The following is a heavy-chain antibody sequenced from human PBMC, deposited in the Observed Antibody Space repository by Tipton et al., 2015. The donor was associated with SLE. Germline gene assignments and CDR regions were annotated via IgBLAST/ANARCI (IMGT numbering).Heavy chain of an antibody. CDR3: ARDGNLYYDFWSGYRYFDY. Sequence: TLSLTCTVSGGSISSSSYYWGWIRQPPGKGLEWIGSIYYSGSTYYNQSLKSRVTISVETSKNQFSLKLSSVTAADTAVYYCARDGNLYYDFWSGYRYFDYWGQGTLVVVSS. CDR2: IYYSGST. D-gene: IGHD3-3*01. V-gene: IGHV4-39*07. CDR1: GGSISSSSYY. J-gene: IGHJ4*02.